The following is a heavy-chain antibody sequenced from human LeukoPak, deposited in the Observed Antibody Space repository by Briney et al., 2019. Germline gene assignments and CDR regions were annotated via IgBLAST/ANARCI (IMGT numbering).Heavy chain of an antibody. CDR1: GYSFSSGYY. CDR2: ISHSGST. Sequence: PSETLSLTCAVSGYSFSSGYYWGWIRQPPGKGLEWIGTISHSGSTYYNPSLKSRVTISVDTSKNQFSLKLSSVTAADTAVYYCASSVVVVAATWFDPWGQGTLVTVSS. V-gene: IGHV4-38-2*01. CDR3: ASSVVVVAATWFDP. D-gene: IGHD2-15*01. J-gene: IGHJ5*02.